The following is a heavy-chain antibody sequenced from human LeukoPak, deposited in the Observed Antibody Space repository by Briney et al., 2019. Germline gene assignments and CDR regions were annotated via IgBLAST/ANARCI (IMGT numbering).Heavy chain of an antibody. J-gene: IGHJ4*02. CDR1: GFTLSSYS. CDR3: ASSGSYRFDY. CDR2: ITASGTAV. D-gene: IGHD1-26*01. V-gene: IGHV3-48*02. Sequence: GGSLRLSCAASGFTLSSYSMNWVRQAPGKGLEWVSHITASGTAVFYADSVKGRFTISRDNAKNSLYLQMNSLRDEDTAVYYCASSGSYRFDYWGQGTLVTVSS.